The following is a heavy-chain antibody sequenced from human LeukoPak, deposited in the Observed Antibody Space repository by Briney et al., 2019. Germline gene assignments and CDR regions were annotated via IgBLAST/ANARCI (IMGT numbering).Heavy chain of an antibody. D-gene: IGHD4-17*01. CDR3: ARSISTVTTVDY. J-gene: IGHJ4*02. Sequence: PGRSLRLSCAASGFTFSSYGMHWVRQAPGKGLEWVAVISYDGSNKYYADSVKGRFTISRDNSKNTLYLQMNSLRAEDTAVYYCARSISTVTTVDYWGQGTLVPVSS. CDR1: GFTFSSYG. CDR2: ISYDGSNK. V-gene: IGHV3-30*03.